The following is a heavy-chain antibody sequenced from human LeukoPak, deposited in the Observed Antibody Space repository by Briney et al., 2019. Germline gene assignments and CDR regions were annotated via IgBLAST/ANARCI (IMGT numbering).Heavy chain of an antibody. CDR2: ISGDGSRQ. V-gene: IGHV3-30*19. Sequence: PGGSLRLSCAASGFTFSSYGMHWVRQAPGKGLEWVAVISGDGSRQYYADSVKGRFTISRDNSKNTLYLQMNSLRSEDTAVYYCARDRLRRGVSPSWFDPWGQGTLVTVSS. J-gene: IGHJ5*02. CDR3: ARDRLRRGVSPSWFDP. CDR1: GFTFSSYG. D-gene: IGHD3-16*01.